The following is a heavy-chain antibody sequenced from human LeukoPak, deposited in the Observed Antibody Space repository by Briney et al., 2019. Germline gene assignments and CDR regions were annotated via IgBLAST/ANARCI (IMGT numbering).Heavy chain of an antibody. J-gene: IGHJ4*02. CDR3: TRGRGGFTMSA. Sequence: PSETLSLTCAVYGGSFSGYYWSWLRQPPGKGLEWIGEINHSGSTDYSPSLKSRVTMSVDTSKNQFSLKVTSVTAADTAVYYCTRGRGGFTMSARGQGTLVTVSS. V-gene: IGHV4-34*01. D-gene: IGHD3-22*01. CDR1: GGSFSGYY. CDR2: INHSGST.